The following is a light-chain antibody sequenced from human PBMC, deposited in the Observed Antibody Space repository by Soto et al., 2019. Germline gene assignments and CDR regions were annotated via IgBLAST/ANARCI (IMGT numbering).Light chain of an antibody. CDR3: QQYVNSPKT. CDR2: GAS. J-gene: IGKJ1*01. CDR1: QSVSSSY. Sequence: EIVLTQSPGTLSLSPGERATLSCRASQSVSSSYLAWYQQKPGQAPRLLIYGASSRATGIPDRFSGSGSGTDFTLTISRLEPEDFAVYYCQQYVNSPKTF. V-gene: IGKV3-20*01.